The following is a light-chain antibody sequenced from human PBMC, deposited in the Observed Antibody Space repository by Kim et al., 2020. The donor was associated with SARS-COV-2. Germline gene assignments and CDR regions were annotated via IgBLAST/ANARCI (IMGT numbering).Light chain of an antibody. Sequence: QRFTISCSGSSSNIGTNSVNWYQQLPGTAPKLLIYNNYQRPSGVPDRFSGSKSGTSASLAISGLQSDDEADYYCAAWDTSLNGYVFGTGTKVTVL. CDR3: AAWDTSLNGYV. V-gene: IGLV1-44*01. J-gene: IGLJ1*01. CDR2: NNY. CDR1: SSNIGTNS.